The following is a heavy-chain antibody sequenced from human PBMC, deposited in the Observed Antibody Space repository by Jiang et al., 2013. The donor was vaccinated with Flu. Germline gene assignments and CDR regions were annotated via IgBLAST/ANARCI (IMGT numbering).Heavy chain of an antibody. J-gene: IGHJ4*02. V-gene: IGHV1-69*01. CDR2: IIPIFGTS. CDR3: ARGRGYGEYDFDY. D-gene: IGHD4-17*01. CDR1: GGTFSSYA. Sequence: SGAEVKKPGSSVKVSCKASGGTFSSYAFSWVRQAPGQGLEWMGGIIPIFGTSNYAQKFQGRVRITADESADESTSTAYMELNSLRSEDTAVYYCARGRGYGEYDFDYWGQGTLVTVSS.